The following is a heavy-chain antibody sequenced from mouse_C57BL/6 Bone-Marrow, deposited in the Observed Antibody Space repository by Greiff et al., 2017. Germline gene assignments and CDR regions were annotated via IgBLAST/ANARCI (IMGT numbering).Heavy chain of an antibody. V-gene: IGHV1-82*01. Sequence: VQRVESGPELVKPGASVKISCKASGYAFSSSWMNWVKQRPGKGLEWIGRIYPGDGDTNYNGKFKGKATLTADKSSSTAYMQLSSLTSEDSAVYFCARERDYYGSSFDYWGQGTTLTVSS. CDR1: GYAFSSSW. D-gene: IGHD1-1*01. CDR3: ARERDYYGSSFDY. CDR2: IYPGDGDT. J-gene: IGHJ2*01.